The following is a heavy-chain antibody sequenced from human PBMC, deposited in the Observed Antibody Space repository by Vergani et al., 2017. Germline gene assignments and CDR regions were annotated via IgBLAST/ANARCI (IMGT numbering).Heavy chain of an antibody. V-gene: IGHV3-74*03. D-gene: IGHD3-9*01. J-gene: IGHJ5*01. Sequence: DVHLAESGGGFFQPGGSLRLSCSASGFSFNRYWMHWVRQVPGKGLLWVSRIKSDGSITAYADSVKGRFTISRDNAQNTLYLQMNSLRVEDTGVYYCARARGIETCYMSNWLDSWGQGTLVTVSS. CDR2: IKSDGSIT. CDR1: GFSFNRYW. CDR3: ARARGIETCYMSNWLDS.